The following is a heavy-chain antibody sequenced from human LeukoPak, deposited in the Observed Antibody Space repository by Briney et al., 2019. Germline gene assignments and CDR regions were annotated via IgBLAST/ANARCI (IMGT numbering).Heavy chain of an antibody. Sequence: GGSLGLSCAASGFTFSSYSMNWVRQAPGKGLEWVSSISTSSSYIYYADSVKGRFTISRDNAKNSLYLQMNSLRAEDTAVYYCARAIVVAPAAIRYYFDYWGQGTLVTVSS. CDR1: GFTFSSYS. CDR3: ARAIVVAPAAIRYYFDY. D-gene: IGHD2-2*01. CDR2: ISTSSSYI. V-gene: IGHV3-21*01. J-gene: IGHJ4*02.